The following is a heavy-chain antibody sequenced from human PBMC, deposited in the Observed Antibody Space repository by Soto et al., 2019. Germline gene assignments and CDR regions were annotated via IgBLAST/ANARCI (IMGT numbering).Heavy chain of an antibody. CDR3: ARDFRKGRYFDY. J-gene: IGHJ4*02. CDR2: IWSDGSNK. V-gene: IGHV3-33*01. Sequence: QVQLVESGGGVVQPGRSLRLSCAASGFTFTTYGMHWVRQAPGKGPEWVAVIWSDGSNKYYADSVKGRFTISRDNSENALYLQMNSLRVEDTAVYYCARDFRKGRYFDYWGQGTLVTV. CDR1: GFTFTTYG.